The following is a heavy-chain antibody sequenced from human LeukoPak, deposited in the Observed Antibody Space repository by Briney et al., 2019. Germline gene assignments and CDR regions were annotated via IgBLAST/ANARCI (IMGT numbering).Heavy chain of an antibody. CDR2: IIPILGIA. J-gene: IGHJ4*02. V-gene: IGHV1-69*04. D-gene: IGHD4-17*01. CDR1: GGTFSSYA. Sequence: ASVKVSCKASGGTFSSYAISWVRQAPGRGLEWMGRIIPILGIANYAQKFQGRVTITADKSTSTAYMELSSLRSEDTAVYYCARDDYGDYVAPEYWGQGTLVTVSS. CDR3: ARDDYGDYVAPEY.